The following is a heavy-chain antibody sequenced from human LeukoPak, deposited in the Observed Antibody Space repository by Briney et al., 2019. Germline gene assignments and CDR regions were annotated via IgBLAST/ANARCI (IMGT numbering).Heavy chain of an antibody. Sequence: SETLSLTCTVSGGSISSSSTYWGWIRQPPGKGLEWIGSIYYSGSTYYSPSLKSRITISVDTSKNQFSLKLSSVTAADPAVYYCASQYDSSGYYYFDYWGQGTLVTVSS. CDR2: IYYSGST. V-gene: IGHV4-39*01. CDR3: ASQYDSSGYYYFDY. J-gene: IGHJ4*02. D-gene: IGHD3-22*01. CDR1: GGSISSSSTY.